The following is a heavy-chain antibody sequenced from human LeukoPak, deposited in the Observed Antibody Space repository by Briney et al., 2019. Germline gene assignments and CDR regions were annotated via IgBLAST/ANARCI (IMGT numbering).Heavy chain of an antibody. J-gene: IGHJ6*03. CDR3: ARGLGDYSNYNYYYYMDV. V-gene: IGHV3-21*01. CDR1: GFTFSSYS. D-gene: IGHD4-11*01. CDR2: ISSSSSYI. Sequence: GGSLRLSCAASGFTFSSYSMNWVRQAPGKGLEWVSSISSSSSYIYYADSVKGRFTISRDNAKNSLYLQMNSLRAEDTAVYYCARGLGDYSNYNYYYYMDVWGKGTTVTVSS.